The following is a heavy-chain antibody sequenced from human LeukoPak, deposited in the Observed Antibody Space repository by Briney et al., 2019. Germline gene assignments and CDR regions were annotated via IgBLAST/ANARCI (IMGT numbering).Heavy chain of an antibody. CDR3: ARLGLYGGYDGFDY. J-gene: IGHJ4*02. CDR1: GYTFTIYG. Sequence: ASVRVSCKASGYTFTIYGISWVRQAPGQGLEWMGWISAYNDNTNYAQKLQGRVTMTTDTSTSTAYVEPRSLRSDDTAVYYCARLGLYGGYDGFDYWGQGTLVTVSS. V-gene: IGHV1-18*01. D-gene: IGHD5-12*01. CDR2: ISAYNDNT.